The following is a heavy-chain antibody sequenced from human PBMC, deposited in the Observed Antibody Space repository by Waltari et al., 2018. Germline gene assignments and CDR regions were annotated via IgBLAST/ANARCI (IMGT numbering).Heavy chain of an antibody. CDR3: ARVLPTMVVIDY. Sequence: EVQLVETGGGLIQPGGSLRLSCAASGFTVSSNYMSWVRQAPGKGLEWVSVIYSGGSTYYADSVKGRFTISRDNSKNTLYLQMNSLRAEDTAVYYCARVLPTMVVIDYWGQGTLVTVSS. D-gene: IGHD2-15*01. V-gene: IGHV3-53*02. CDR2: IYSGGST. J-gene: IGHJ4*02. CDR1: GFTVSSNY.